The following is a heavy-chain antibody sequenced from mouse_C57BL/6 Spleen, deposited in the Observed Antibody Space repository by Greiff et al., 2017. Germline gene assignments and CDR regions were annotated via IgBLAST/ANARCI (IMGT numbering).Heavy chain of an antibody. D-gene: IGHD2-4*01. CDR2: ISYYGSN. Sequence: VQLKESGPGLVKPSQSLSLTCSVTGYSITSGYYWNWIRQFPGNKLEWMGYISYYGSNNYNPSLKNRISITRDTSKNQFFLKLKSVTTEDTATYYCARDDDYGHFDYWGQGTTLTVSS. V-gene: IGHV3-6*01. CDR3: ARDDDYGHFDY. CDR1: GYSITSGYY. J-gene: IGHJ2*01.